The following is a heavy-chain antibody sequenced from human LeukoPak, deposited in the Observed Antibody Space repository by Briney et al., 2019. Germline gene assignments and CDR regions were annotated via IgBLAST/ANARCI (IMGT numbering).Heavy chain of an antibody. CDR2: ISSSSSYI. J-gene: IGHJ6*03. Sequence: PGGSLRLSCAASGSTFSSYSMNWVRQAPGKGLEWVSSISSSSSYIYYADSVKGRFTTSRDNAKNSLYLQMNSLRAEDTAVYYCARGRWCSGGSCPTYYYYMDVWGKGTTVTVSS. CDR1: GSTFSSYS. CDR3: ARGRWCSGGSCPTYYYYMDV. D-gene: IGHD2-15*01. V-gene: IGHV3-21*01.